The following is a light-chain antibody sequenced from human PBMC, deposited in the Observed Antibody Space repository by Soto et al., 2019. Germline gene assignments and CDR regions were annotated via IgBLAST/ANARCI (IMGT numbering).Light chain of an antibody. CDR3: QQYNTYSSLT. Sequence: DIQMTQSPSTLSASVGDRVTITCRASQSIGDSLAWYQQKPGKAPYLLISDVSSLERGVPSRFSGSGSGTEFTLTISSMQPDDFATYYCQQYNTYSSLTFGGGTKVDIK. CDR1: QSIGDS. J-gene: IGKJ4*01. CDR2: DVS. V-gene: IGKV1-5*01.